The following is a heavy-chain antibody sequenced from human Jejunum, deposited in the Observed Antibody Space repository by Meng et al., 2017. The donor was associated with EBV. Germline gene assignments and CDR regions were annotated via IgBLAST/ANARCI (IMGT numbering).Heavy chain of an antibody. CDR3: TRHTAYSQGY. V-gene: IGHV4-4*02. Sequence: QVHLQESGPGLVRPSETLSLTCAVSDGSLSSTNWWSGVRQPPGKGLEWIGQIDYRENPYYSPSLRSRVTISVDKSKNQVSLNLNSVTAADTAIYYCTRHTAYSQGYWGQGTLVTVSS. D-gene: IGHD4-11*01. CDR2: IDYRENP. J-gene: IGHJ4*02. CDR1: DGSLSSTNW.